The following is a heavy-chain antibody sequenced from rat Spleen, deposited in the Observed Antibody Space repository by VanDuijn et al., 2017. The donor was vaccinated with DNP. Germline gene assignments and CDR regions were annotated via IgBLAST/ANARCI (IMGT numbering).Heavy chain of an antibody. CDR2: IWTGGST. D-gene: IGHD4-2*01. V-gene: IGHV2-41*01. Sequence: QVQLKESGPGLVQPSQTLSLTCTVAGFSLTSYNVHWVRQPPGKGLEWMGLIWTGGSTEYNSAPKSRLSISRDTSKSQVFLKMNSPQTEDTAIYFCTNWDYWGQGVMVTVSS. CDR3: TNWDY. CDR1: GFSLTSYN. J-gene: IGHJ2*01.